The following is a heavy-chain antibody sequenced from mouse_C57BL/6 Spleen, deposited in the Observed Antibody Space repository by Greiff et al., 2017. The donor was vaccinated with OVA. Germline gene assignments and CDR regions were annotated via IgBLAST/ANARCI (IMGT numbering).Heavy chain of an antibody. Sequence: VQLQQSGTVLARPGASVKMSCKTSGYTFTSYWMHWVKQRPGQGLEWIGAIYPGNSDTSYNQKFKGKAKLTAVTSASTAYMELSSLTNEDSAVYYCTRWRLTGRYFDVWGTGTTVTVSS. CDR3: TRWRLTGRYFDV. CDR1: GYTFTSYW. V-gene: IGHV1-5*01. D-gene: IGHD4-1*01. J-gene: IGHJ1*03. CDR2: IYPGNSDT.